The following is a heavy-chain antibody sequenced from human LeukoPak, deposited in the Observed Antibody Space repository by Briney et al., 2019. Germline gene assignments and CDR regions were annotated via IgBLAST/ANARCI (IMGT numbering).Heavy chain of an antibody. D-gene: IGHD2-21*02. CDR1: GFTFSSYA. J-gene: IGHJ2*01. V-gene: IGHV3-64D*09. CDR2: ISSNGGST. CDR3: VTARASYCGGDCYFGYFDL. Sequence: GGSLRLSCSASGFTFSSYAMHWVRQAPGKGLEYVSAISSNGGSTYYADSVKGRFNISRDNSKNTLYLQMSSLRAEDTAVYYCVTARASYCGGDCYFGYFDLWGRGTLVTVSS.